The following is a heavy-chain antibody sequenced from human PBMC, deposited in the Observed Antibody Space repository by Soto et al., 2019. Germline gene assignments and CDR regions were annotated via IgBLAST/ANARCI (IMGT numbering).Heavy chain of an antibody. Sequence: QVQLQQWGAGLLRPSETLSLTCGVSGGSFSGYYWSWIRQPPGKGLEWIGEINQSGSINYNPSLKSRVTISVDTSKNQFSLKLSSVTAADTAVYYCARGRITIIRGVVANDYWGQGTLVTVSS. CDR1: GGSFSGYY. V-gene: IGHV4-34*01. D-gene: IGHD3-10*01. CDR3: ARGRITIIRGVVANDY. CDR2: INQSGSI. J-gene: IGHJ4*02.